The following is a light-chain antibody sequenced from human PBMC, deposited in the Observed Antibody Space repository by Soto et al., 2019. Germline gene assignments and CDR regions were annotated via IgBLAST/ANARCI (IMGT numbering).Light chain of an antibody. V-gene: IGLV2-14*03. CDR3: SSYTNINTRACV. J-gene: IGLJ1*01. Sequence: QSVLTQPASVSGSPGQSITISCTGTSSDIGGYDYVSWYQQHPGKAPKLMIFDVSSRPSGVSNRFSGSKSGSTASLTISGLQAEDEADYYCSSYTNINTRACVFGTGTKLTVL. CDR1: SSDIGGYDY. CDR2: DVS.